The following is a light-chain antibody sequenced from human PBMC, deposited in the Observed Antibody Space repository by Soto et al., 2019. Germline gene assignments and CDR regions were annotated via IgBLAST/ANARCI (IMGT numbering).Light chain of an antibody. CDR3: QQYNNWPLA. CDR2: GAS. J-gene: IGKJ4*01. Sequence: EIVMTQSPATPSVSPGERATLSCRASQNVNSNLAWYQQKPGQAPRLLIYGASTRATGIPARFSGSGSGTEFTLTISSLQSEDFAVYYCQQYNNWPLAFGGGTKVDIK. CDR1: QNVNSN. V-gene: IGKV3-15*01.